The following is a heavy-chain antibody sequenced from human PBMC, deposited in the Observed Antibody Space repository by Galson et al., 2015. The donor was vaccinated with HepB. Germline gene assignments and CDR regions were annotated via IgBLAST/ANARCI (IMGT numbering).Heavy chain of an antibody. CDR3: ARPDGYCSGGSCSPPFDY. CDR2: ISSTSAYT. CDR1: GFTFGDYY. J-gene: IGHJ4*01. Sequence: SLRLSCAASGFTFGDYYMTWIRQAPGKGLEWLSYISSTSAYTYYADSVKGRFTISRDNAGNSLYLQMTSLRAEDTAVYYCARPDGYCSGGSCSPPFDYWGRGTLVTVSS. D-gene: IGHD2-15*01. V-gene: IGHV3-11*03.